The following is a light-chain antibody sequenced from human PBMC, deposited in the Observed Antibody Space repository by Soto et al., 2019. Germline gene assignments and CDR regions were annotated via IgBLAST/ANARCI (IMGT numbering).Light chain of an antibody. CDR3: QQYNSYSPAT. V-gene: IGKV1-5*01. Sequence: DIQMTQSPSTLSASVGDRVTITCRASQSISSWLAWYQQKPGKAPKLLIYDASSLESGVPSRFSGSGSGTDFTLTVSTLQPDDFATHSGQQYNSYSPATFGTGHKVDIK. CDR2: DAS. J-gene: IGKJ3*01. CDR1: QSISSW.